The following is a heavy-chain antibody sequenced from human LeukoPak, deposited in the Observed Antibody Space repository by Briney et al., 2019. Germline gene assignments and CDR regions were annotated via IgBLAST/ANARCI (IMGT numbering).Heavy chain of an antibody. CDR2: IIWNSGLI. CDR1: GFSFDEFA. V-gene: IGHV3-9*01. Sequence: GGSLRLSCAASGFSFDEFAMHWVRQAPGKGLEWVAGIIWNSGLIGYADSVKGRFTISRDNARKSLYLQMNSLRLEDTALYYCATAYGSGRGRDYFDYWGQGTLVTVSS. CDR3: ATAYGSGRGRDYFDY. D-gene: IGHD3-10*01. J-gene: IGHJ4*02.